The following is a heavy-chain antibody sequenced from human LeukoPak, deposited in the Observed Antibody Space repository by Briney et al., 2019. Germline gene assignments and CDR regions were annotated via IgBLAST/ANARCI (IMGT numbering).Heavy chain of an antibody. Sequence: PSETLSLTCTVSGVSISSGGYYWSWIRQHPGKGLEWIGYIYYSGSTYYNPSLKSRVTISVDTSKNQFSLKLSSVTAADTAVYYCARTRKVDENDYWGQGTLVTVSS. CDR3: ARTRKVDENDY. V-gene: IGHV4-31*03. CDR1: GVSISSGGYY. D-gene: IGHD1-26*01. CDR2: IYYSGST. J-gene: IGHJ4*02.